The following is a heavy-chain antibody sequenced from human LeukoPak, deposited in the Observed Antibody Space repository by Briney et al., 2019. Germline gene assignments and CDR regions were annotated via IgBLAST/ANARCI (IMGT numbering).Heavy chain of an antibody. CDR1: GGSISSYY. V-gene: IGHV4-59*01. CDR2: IYYSGST. D-gene: IGHD3-22*01. Sequence: SETLSLTCTVSGGSISSYYWSWIRQPPGKGLEWIGYIYYSGSTNYNPFLKSRVTISVDTSKNQFSLKLSSVTAADTAVYYCARDLLYDSSGCAFDIWGQGTMVTVSS. J-gene: IGHJ3*02. CDR3: ARDLLYDSSGCAFDI.